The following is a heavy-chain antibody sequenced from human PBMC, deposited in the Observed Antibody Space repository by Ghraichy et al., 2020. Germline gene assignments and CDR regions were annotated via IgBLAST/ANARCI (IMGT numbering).Heavy chain of an antibody. V-gene: IGHV3-66*01. CDR1: GFTVSSNY. Sequence: GSLRLSCAASGFTVSSNYMSWVRQAPGKGLDWVSVIFSGGSTYYADSVRGRFAISRDKSKNTVYLQMNSLRAEDTAVYYCARAGVECFDYNDRYYYYAMDVWGLGTTVTVSS. CDR2: IFSGGST. J-gene: IGHJ6*02. D-gene: IGHD4-11*01. CDR3: ARAGVECFDYNDRYYYYAMDV.